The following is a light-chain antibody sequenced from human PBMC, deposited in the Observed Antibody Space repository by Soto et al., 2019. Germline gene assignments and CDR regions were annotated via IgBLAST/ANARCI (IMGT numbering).Light chain of an antibody. CDR1: QDSSRW. V-gene: IGKV1-12*01. Sequence: DIQMTQSPSSVSASVGDRVTITCRASQDSSRWLAWYQQKPGKAPKLLIYAASSLQSGVPSRFSGSGSGTDFTLPISSLQPEDFATYYCQQANSLPYTFGQGTKLEIK. CDR3: QQANSLPYT. CDR2: AAS. J-gene: IGKJ2*01.